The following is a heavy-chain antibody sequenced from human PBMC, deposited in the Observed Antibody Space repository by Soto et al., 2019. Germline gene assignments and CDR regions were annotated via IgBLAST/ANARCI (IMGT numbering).Heavy chain of an antibody. Sequence: SETLSLTCTVSTASVNSYDWSWIRQPAGKGLEWIGRLYANENTDYNPSFRSRVTILVDTKRQFSLKLGSVTAADTAVYYCARDHPDWYFDLWGRGTPVTVSS. J-gene: IGHJ2*01. CDR3: ARDHPDWYFDL. CDR1: TASVNSYD. CDR2: LYANENT. V-gene: IGHV4-4*07.